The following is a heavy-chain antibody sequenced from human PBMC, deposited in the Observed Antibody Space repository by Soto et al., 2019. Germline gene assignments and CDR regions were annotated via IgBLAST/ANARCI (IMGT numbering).Heavy chain of an antibody. D-gene: IGHD4-17*01. CDR2: ISSSGGST. Sequence: GGSLRLSCAASGFTFTSYTMNWVRQAPGKGLEWVSSISSSGGSTYYAESVRGRFTISRDNYINTLYLQMSRLRTEDTAVYYCAHPRGYGVFDAVDIWGQGTLVTVSS. V-gene: IGHV3-23*01. CDR1: GFTFTSYT. CDR3: AHPRGYGVFDAVDI. J-gene: IGHJ3*02.